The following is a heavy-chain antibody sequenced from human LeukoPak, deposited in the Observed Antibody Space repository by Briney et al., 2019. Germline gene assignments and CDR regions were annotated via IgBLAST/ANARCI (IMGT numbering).Heavy chain of an antibody. CDR3: ARDGANRRFDY. Sequence: SETLSLTCTVSGYSISSGYYWGWIRQAPGKGLEWIGSVYPSGNTYYSPSLKSRVTISVYTSKNQFSLKLNSVTAADTAVYYCARDGANRRFDYWGQGTLVTVSS. D-gene: IGHD2/OR15-2a*01. CDR1: GYSISSGYY. J-gene: IGHJ4*02. V-gene: IGHV4-38-2*02. CDR2: VYPSGNT.